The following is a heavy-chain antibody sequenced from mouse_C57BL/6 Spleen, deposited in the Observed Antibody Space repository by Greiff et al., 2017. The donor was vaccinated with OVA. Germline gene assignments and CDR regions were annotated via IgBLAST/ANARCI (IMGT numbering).Heavy chain of an antibody. J-gene: IGHJ2*01. CDR2: IRLKSDNYAT. CDR1: GFTFSNYW. V-gene: IGHV6-3*01. Sequence: EVQGVESGGGLVQPGGSMKLSCVASGFTFSNYWMNWVRQSPEKGLEWVAQIRLKSDNYATHYAESVKGRFTISRDDSKSSVYLQMNNLRAEDTGIYYCTGPEDFDYWGQGTTLTVSS. CDR3: TGPEDFDY.